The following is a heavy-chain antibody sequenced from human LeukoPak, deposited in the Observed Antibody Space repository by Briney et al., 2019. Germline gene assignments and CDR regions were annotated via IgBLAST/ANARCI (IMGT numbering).Heavy chain of an antibody. CDR3: TRGSSSYDSSDFDN. CDR2: IYRKSDGGTT. J-gene: IGHJ4*02. V-gene: IGHV3-15*01. CDR1: GFTFSNAW. D-gene: IGHD6-19*01. Sequence: GGSLRLSCAASGFTFSNAWMNWVRQAPGKGLEWVGRIYRKSDGGTTEYAAPVKGRFTISRDDSKDTLFLQMNSLKSEDTAVYFCTRGSSSYDSSDFDNWGQGTLVTVSS.